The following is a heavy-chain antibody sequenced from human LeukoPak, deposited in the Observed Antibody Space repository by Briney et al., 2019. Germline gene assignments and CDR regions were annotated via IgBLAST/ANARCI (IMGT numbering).Heavy chain of an antibody. D-gene: IGHD2-2*01. V-gene: IGHV3-30*18. CDR3: AKGGYCSATRCYVGKGMDD. J-gene: IGHJ4*02. CDR1: GFTFDAYG. Sequence: GRSLRLSCAASGFTFDAYGMHWVRQAPGKGLEWVAVISHDGVDKYYADSVKGRFTISRDNSKNTVSLQVNSLRAEDTAAYYCAKGGYCSATRCYVGKGMDDWGQGTLVTVSS. CDR2: ISHDGVDK.